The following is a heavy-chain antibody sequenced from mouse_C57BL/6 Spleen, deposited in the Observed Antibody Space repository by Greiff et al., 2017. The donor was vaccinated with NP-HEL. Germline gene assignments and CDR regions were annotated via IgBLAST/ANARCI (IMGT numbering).Heavy chain of an antibody. J-gene: IGHJ1*03. D-gene: IGHD2-1*01. V-gene: IGHV1-15*01. CDR2: IDPETGGT. CDR1: GYTFTDYE. Sequence: QVQLQQSGAELVRPGASVTLSCKASGYTFTDYEMHWVKQTPVHGLEWIGAIDPETGGTAYNQKFKGKAILTADKSSSTAYMELRSLTSEDSAVYYCTRSIYYVYFDGWGTGTTVTVSS. CDR3: TRSIYYVYFDG.